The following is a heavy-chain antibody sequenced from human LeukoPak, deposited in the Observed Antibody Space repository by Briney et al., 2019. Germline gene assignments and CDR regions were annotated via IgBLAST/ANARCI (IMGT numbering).Heavy chain of an antibody. CDR1: GYTFTGYY. D-gene: IGHD2-2*02. V-gene: IGHV1-2*02. CDR3: ARVLRRVGYCSSTSCHSELDY. Sequence: ASVKVSCKASGYTFTGYYMHWVRQAPGQGLEWMGWINPNSGGTNYAQKFQGRVTMTRDTSISTAYMELSRLRSDDTAVYYCARVLRRVGYCSSTSCHSELDYWGQGILVTVSS. J-gene: IGHJ4*02. CDR2: INPNSGGT.